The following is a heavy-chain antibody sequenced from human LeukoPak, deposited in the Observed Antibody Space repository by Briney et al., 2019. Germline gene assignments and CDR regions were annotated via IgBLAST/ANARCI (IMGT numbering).Heavy chain of an antibody. J-gene: IGHJ4*02. D-gene: IGHD2-21*02. CDR1: GFTFSSYS. V-gene: IGHV3-21*01. CDR2: ISISSTYI. Sequence: PGGSLRLSCTASGFTFSSYSMNWVRQAPGKGLEWVSSISISSTYIYYADSVKGRFTISRDNAKNTLYLQMNSLRADDTAVYYCARDGFPGPVTAYLDYWGQGIPVTVSS. CDR3: ARDGFPGPVTAYLDY.